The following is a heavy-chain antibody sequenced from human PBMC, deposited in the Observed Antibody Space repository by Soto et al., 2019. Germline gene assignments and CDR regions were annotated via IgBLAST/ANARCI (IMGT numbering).Heavy chain of an antibody. CDR3: ARGYSRGWSYYQYYYYGMDG. Sequence: PGGSLRLSCAASGFTFSSYGMHWVRQAPGKGLEWVAVIWYDGSNKYYADSVKGRFTISRDNSKNTLYLQMNSLRAEDTAVYYCARGYSRGWSYYQYYYYGMDGWGQGTKGTVAS. CDR2: IWYDGSNK. V-gene: IGHV3-33*01. J-gene: IGHJ6*02. D-gene: IGHD6-19*01. CDR1: GFTFSSYG.